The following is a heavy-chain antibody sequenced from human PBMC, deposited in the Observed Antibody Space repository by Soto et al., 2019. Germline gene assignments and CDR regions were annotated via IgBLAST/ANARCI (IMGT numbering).Heavy chain of an antibody. CDR2: ISSSSSTI. J-gene: IGHJ3*02. CDR1: GFTFSSYS. Sequence: GGSLRLSCAASGFTFSSYSMNWVRQAPGKGLEWVSYISSSSSTIYYADSVKGRFTISRDNAKNSLYLQMNSLRAEDTAVYYCARVPLYDYIWGTTAFDIWGQGTMVTVSS. V-gene: IGHV3-48*01. D-gene: IGHD3-16*01. CDR3: ARVPLYDYIWGTTAFDI.